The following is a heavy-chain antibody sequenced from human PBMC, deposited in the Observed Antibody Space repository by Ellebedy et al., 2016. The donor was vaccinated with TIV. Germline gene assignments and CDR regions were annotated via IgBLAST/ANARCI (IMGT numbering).Heavy chain of an antibody. D-gene: IGHD5-18*01. CDR2: IHYSVNT. V-gene: IGHV4-59*01. J-gene: IGHJ5*02. CDR1: GGSISSYY. Sequence: MPSETLSLTCTVSGGSISSYYWSWIRQPPEKGLEWIGYIHYSVNTNYNPSLKSRVTISLDTSKKQFSLTLKSVTAADTAVYFCARARIQPNWFDPWGQGTLVTVSS. CDR3: ARARIQPNWFDP.